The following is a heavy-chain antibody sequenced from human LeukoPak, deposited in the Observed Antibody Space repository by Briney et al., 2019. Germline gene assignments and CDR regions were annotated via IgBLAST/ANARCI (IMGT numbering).Heavy chain of an antibody. J-gene: IGHJ4*02. CDR3: ARVRYSGNYYYFDY. D-gene: IGHD1-26*01. CDR2: IYHSGNT. V-gene: IGHV4-38-2*02. Sequence: SETLSLTCTVSGYSISSGYYRGWIRQPPGKGLEWIGSIYHSGNTYYNPSLKSRVTISVDTSENQFSLKLSSVTAADTAVYYCARVRYSGNYYYFDYWGQGTLVTVSS. CDR1: GYSISSGYY.